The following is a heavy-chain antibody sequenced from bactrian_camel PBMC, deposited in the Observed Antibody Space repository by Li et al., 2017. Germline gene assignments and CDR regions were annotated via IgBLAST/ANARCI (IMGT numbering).Heavy chain of an antibody. CDR1: GFTFSNYW. Sequence: VQLVESGGGLVQPGGSLRLSCAASGFTFSNYWMYWVRQGPGKGLEWVSSINSAGGRTFYADSVKGRFTISRDNAKNTLALQLNSLKTEDTAMYYCAKAAFVVVGIYFGYWGQGTQVTVS. V-gene: IGHV3S1*01. J-gene: IGHJ6*01. CDR2: INSAGGRT. CDR3: AKAAFVVVGIYFGY. D-gene: IGHD2*01.